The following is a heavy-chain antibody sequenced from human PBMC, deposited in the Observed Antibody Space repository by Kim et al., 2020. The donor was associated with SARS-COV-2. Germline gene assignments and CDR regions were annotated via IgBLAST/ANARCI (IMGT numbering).Heavy chain of an antibody. CDR2: ISYDGSNK. J-gene: IGHJ4*02. Sequence: GGSLRLSCAASGFTFSSYAMHWVRQAPGKGLEWVAVISYDGSNKYYADSVKGRFTISRDNSKNTLYLQMNSLRAEDTAVYYCARTNYDILTGYSWWGQGT. CDR1: GFTFSSYA. V-gene: IGHV3-30-3*01. CDR3: ARTNYDILTGYSW. D-gene: IGHD3-9*01.